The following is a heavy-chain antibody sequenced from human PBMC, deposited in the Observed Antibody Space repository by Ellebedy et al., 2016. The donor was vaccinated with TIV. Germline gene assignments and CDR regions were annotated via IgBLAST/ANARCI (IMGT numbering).Heavy chain of an antibody. J-gene: IGHJ6*02. CDR2: ITSSGDIK. Sequence: GGSLRLSCAGSGFNFSDYYMSWVRQAPGKGLEWLAYITSSGDIKYYTDSVKGRFTISRDNANSSLHLQMNRQRAEDTAVYYCTRDPGSTRFYYYYGMDVWGQGTTVTVSS. CDR3: TRDPGSTRFYYYYGMDV. D-gene: IGHD2-2*01. CDR1: GFNFSDYY. V-gene: IGHV3-11*01.